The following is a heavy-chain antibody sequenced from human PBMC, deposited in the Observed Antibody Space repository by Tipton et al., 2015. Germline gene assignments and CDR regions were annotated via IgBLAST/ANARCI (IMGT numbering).Heavy chain of an antibody. D-gene: IGHD2-15*01. CDR2: IYYSGGT. V-gene: IGHV4-31*03. J-gene: IGHJ4*02. CDR1: GGSINSNGHY. CDR3: ARGGWSLDY. Sequence: TLSLTCTVSGGSINSNGHYWSWIRQHPRKGLEWIGYIYYSGGTYYNPSLKSRVTISVDTSKSQFSLRLSSVTAADTAVYYCARGGWSLDYWGQGTLVTVSS.